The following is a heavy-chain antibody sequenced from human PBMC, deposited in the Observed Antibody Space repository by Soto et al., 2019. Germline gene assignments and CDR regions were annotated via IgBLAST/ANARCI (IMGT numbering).Heavy chain of an antibody. CDR3: FRDDKGVQYVMKY. Sequence: SETLSLTCTVSGDFISGYYWYRIRQPAGKGLEWIGRMYTSVITNYNPSLKSRGTTSVGTSTNQFSLKLTSVTAADTAAYYCFRDDKGVQYVMKYWGQGTQVTVSS. CDR1: GDFISGYY. CDR2: MYTSVIT. J-gene: IGHJ4*02. D-gene: IGHD2-8*01. V-gene: IGHV4-4*07.